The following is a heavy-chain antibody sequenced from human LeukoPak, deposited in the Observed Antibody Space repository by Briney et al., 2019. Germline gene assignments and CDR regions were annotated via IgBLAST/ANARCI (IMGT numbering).Heavy chain of an antibody. Sequence: AGGSLRLSCAASGFTFSSYSVTWVRQAPGKGLEWVANIKQDGSEKYYVDSVKGRFTISRDNAKNSLYLQMNSLRAEDTAVYYCARDPPDSWGQGTLVTVSS. V-gene: IGHV3-7*01. CDR1: GFTFSSYS. CDR2: IKQDGSEK. CDR3: ARDPPDS. J-gene: IGHJ4*02.